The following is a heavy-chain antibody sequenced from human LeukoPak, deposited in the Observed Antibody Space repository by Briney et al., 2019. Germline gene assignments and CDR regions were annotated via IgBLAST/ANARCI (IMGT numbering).Heavy chain of an antibody. CDR3: AKPLSNDYGDNYYYGMDV. CDR1: GFTFSDYY. Sequence: PGGSLRLPCAASGFTFSDYYMSWIRQAPGKGLEWVSYISSSGSTIYYADSVKGRLTISRDNAKNSLYLQMNSLRAEDTAVYYCAKPLSNDYGDNYYYGMDVWGQGTTVTVSS. CDR2: ISSSGSTI. V-gene: IGHV3-11*01. J-gene: IGHJ6*02. D-gene: IGHD4-17*01.